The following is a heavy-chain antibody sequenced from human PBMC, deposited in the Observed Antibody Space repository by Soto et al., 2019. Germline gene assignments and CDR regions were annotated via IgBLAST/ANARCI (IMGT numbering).Heavy chain of an antibody. CDR2: IYYSGST. J-gene: IGHJ4*02. D-gene: IGHD3-16*02. V-gene: IGHV4-39*01. Sequence: SETLSLTCTVSGGSISNSSYYWGWIRQPPGKGLEWIGSIYYSGSTYYNPSLKSRVTISVDTSKNQSSLKLSSVTAADTAVYYCARSRNYDYVWGSYRPPSTYFDYWGQGTLVTVSS. CDR1: GGSISNSSYY. CDR3: ARSRNYDYVWGSYRPPSTYFDY.